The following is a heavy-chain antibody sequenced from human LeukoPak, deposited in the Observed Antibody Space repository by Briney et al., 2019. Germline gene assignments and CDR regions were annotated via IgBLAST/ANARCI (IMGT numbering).Heavy chain of an antibody. V-gene: IGHV1-8*03. J-gene: IGHJ5*02. D-gene: IGHD3-3*02. CDR1: GYTFISYD. CDR2: MNPNSGNT. Sequence: ASVKVSCKASGYTFISYDINWVRQATGQGLEWMGWMNPNSGNTGYAQKFQGRVTITRNTSISTAYMELSSLRSEDTAVYYCARVSHSFNWFDPWGRGTLVTVSS. CDR3: ARVSHSFNWFDP.